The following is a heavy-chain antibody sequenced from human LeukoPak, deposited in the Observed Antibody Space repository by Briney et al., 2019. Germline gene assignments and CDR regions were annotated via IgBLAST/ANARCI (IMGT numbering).Heavy chain of an antibody. CDR2: TYYRSKWYN. Sequence: SQTLSLTCAISGDSVSSNSAAWNWIRQSPSRGLEWLARTYYRSKWYNDYAVSVKSRITIDPDTSKNQLSLLLNSVTPEDTATYYCARDRGRIPDYWGQGTLVTVSS. CDR3: ARDRGRIPDY. D-gene: IGHD2-15*01. V-gene: IGHV6-1*01. J-gene: IGHJ4*02. CDR1: GDSVSSNSAA.